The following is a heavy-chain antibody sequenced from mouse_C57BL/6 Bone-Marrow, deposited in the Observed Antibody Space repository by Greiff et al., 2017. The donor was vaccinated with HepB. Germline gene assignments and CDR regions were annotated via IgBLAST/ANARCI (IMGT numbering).Heavy chain of an antibody. V-gene: IGHV14-4*01. CDR1: GFNIKDDS. J-gene: IGHJ3*01. CDR2: LDPANGDI. Sequence: EVQLQQSGAELVRPGASVKLSCTASGFNIKDDSMHWVKQRPEQGLEWIGWLDPANGDIEYASKFQGKATITTDTSSNTAYLQLRSLTSEDTAVYYCTTDDDGSSPFAYWGQGTLVTVSA. CDR3: TTDDDGSSPFAY. D-gene: IGHD1-1*01.